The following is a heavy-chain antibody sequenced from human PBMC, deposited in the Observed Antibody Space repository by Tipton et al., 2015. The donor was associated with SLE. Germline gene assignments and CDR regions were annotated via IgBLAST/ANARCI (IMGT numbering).Heavy chain of an antibody. V-gene: IGHV4-38-2*01. Sequence: TLSLTCDVSGYSISSGYYWGWIRQAPGKGLEWNGRIHHGGSTNYNPALESRLTLSVDTSKNQFFLKLRSVTAADTAVYYCARSLGTGYFDYWGQGTLVTVSS. J-gene: IGHJ4*02. D-gene: IGHD7-27*01. CDR2: IHHGGST. CDR3: ARSLGTGYFDY. CDR1: GYSISSGYY.